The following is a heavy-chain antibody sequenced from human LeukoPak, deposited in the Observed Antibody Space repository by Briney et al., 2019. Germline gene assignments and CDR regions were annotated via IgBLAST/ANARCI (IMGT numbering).Heavy chain of an antibody. CDR3: ARGFPDYYDSSGYLDY. CDR2: INPNSGGT. CDR1: GYTCTGYY. V-gene: IGHV1-2*04. J-gene: IGHJ4*02. Sequence: ASVMVSCKASGYTCTGYYMHWVRQAPGQGLEWMGWINPNSGGTNYAQKFQGWVTMTRDTSISTAYMELSRLRSDDTAVYYCARGFPDYYDSSGYLDYWGQGTLVTVSS. D-gene: IGHD3-22*01.